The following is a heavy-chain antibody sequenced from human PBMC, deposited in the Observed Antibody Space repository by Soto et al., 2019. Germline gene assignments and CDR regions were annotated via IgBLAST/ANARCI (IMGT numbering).Heavy chain of an antibody. D-gene: IGHD6-13*01. V-gene: IGHV1-46*01. CDR1: GYTFTSYY. Sequence: ASVKVSCKASGYTFTSYYMHWVRQAPGQGLEWMGIINPSGGSTSYAQKFQGRVTMTRDTSISTAYMELSRLRSDDTAVYYCAREVAAAGTEVDPWGQGTLVTVSS. J-gene: IGHJ5*02. CDR2: INPSGGST. CDR3: AREVAAAGTEVDP.